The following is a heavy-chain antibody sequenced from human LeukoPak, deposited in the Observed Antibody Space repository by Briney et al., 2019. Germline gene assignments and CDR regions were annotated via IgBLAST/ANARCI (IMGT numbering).Heavy chain of an antibody. CDR1: GFTLSNYW. Sequence: GGSLRLSCAASGFTLSNYWMHWVRQAPGKGLVWVSRINSDGSSTSYADSVKGRFTISRDNAKNTLYLQMNSLRAEDTAVYYCAKGGGTVVDYWGQGTLVTVSS. J-gene: IGHJ4*02. D-gene: IGHD2-15*01. V-gene: IGHV3-74*01. CDR2: INSDGSST. CDR3: AKGGGTVVDY.